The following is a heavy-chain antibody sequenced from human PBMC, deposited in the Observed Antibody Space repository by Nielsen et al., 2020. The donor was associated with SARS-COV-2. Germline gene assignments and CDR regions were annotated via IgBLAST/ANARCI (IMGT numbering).Heavy chain of an antibody. CDR3: ARDRMAPGVFDY. CDR2: IDSDGKTT. V-gene: IGHV3-74*01. CDR1: GFTFSDYW. D-gene: IGHD2-8*01. J-gene: IGHJ4*02. Sequence: GESLKISCAASGFTFSDYWMHWVRQAPGKGLVWVPRIDSDGKTTDYADSVQGRFTISRDNVKNTLYLEMNSLRVEDTAVYYCARDRMAPGVFDYWGQGIPVTVSS.